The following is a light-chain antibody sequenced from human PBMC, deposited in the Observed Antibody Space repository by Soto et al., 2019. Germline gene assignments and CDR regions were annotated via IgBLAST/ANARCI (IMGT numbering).Light chain of an antibody. CDR3: QQYNSYSPLT. Sequence: DIGLTQSPGTLSLSPGERATLSCRASQSVSSNYLAWYQQKPGQTPKVLIYRASTRATGIPSRFSGSGSGTEFTLTISFLQPDDFATYYCQQYNSYSPLTFGGGTKVDIK. V-gene: IGKV3-20*01. J-gene: IGKJ4*01. CDR1: QSVSSNY. CDR2: RAS.